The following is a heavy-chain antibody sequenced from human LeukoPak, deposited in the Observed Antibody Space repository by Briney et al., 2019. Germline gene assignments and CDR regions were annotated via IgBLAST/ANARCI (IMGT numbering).Heavy chain of an antibody. CDR2: INDSGSS. Sequence: SETLSLTCAVHGGSFGGYYWSWIRQPPGKGLEWIGEINDSGSSNYNPSLKSRVTISVDTSKNQFSLKLSSVTAADTAMYYCAKSNGYGLIDYWGQGTLVTVSS. J-gene: IGHJ4*02. D-gene: IGHD5-12*01. CDR3: AKSNGYGLIDY. CDR1: GGSFGGYY. V-gene: IGHV4-34*01.